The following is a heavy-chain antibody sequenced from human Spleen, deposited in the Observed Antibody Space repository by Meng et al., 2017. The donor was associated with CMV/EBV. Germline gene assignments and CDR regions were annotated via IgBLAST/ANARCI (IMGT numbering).Heavy chain of an antibody. V-gene: IGHV3-48*03. CDR1: GFIFSSYE. CDR2: ISSRGTRI. Sequence: GGSLRLSCAASGFIFSSYEMHWVRQTPGQGLEWISYISSRGTRIQYADSVKGRFTISRDNAKNSLYLHMSSLRGDDTAVYYCARDKIMYYYDTLLVSDAFDLWGQGTVVTVSS. D-gene: IGHD3-22*01. J-gene: IGHJ3*01. CDR3: ARDKIMYYYDTLLVSDAFDL.